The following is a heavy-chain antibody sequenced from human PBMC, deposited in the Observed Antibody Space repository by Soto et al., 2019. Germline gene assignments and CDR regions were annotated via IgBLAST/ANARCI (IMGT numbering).Heavy chain of an antibody. Sequence: QVQLQQWGAGLLKPSETLSLTCAVYGGSFSGYYWSLVRQPPGKGLEWIGEITHSGGINYNPSLKSRVTMSLDTSKNQFSLRLNSVSDADTAVYYCARLFAGATGNWYFDLWGRGTLVTVSS. CDR2: ITHSGGI. D-gene: IGHD1-1*01. CDR1: GGSFSGYY. CDR3: ARLFAGATGNWYFDL. J-gene: IGHJ2*01. V-gene: IGHV4-34*01.